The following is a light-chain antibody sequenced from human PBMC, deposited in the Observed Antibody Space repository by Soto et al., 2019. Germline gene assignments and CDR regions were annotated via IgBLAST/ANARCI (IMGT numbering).Light chain of an antibody. CDR2: GAS. CDR3: KQYESSVT. CDR1: QSVSSSF. Sequence: EIVLTQSPGSLSLSSGEGATLSCRASQSVSSSFFAWYQQKPGQAPSLLIYGASRRATGVPDRFSGSGSGTDFTISISRLEPEDFAVYYCKQYESSVTFGQGTKVEIK. V-gene: IGKV3-20*01. J-gene: IGKJ1*01.